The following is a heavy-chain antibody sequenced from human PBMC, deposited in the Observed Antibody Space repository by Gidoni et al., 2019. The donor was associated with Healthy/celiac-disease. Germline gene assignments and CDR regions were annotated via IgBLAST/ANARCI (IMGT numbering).Heavy chain of an antibody. Sequence: QVQLQHWGAGLLKPSETLSLPCAVYGGSFSGYYWSWIRQPPGKGLEWIGEINHSGSTNYNPSRKSRVTISVDTSKNQFSLKLSSVTAADTAVYYCARYLGYSSSWYGQWGQGTLVTVSS. D-gene: IGHD6-13*01. CDR1: GGSFSGYY. CDR2: INHSGST. J-gene: IGHJ4*02. CDR3: ARYLGYSSSWYGQ. V-gene: IGHV4-34*01.